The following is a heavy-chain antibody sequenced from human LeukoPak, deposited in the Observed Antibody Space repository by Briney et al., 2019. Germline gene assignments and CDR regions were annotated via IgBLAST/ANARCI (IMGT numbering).Heavy chain of an antibody. CDR2: IYYSGST. D-gene: IGHD6-13*01. V-gene: IGHV4-30-4*08. CDR1: GGSISSGDYY. J-gene: IGHJ3*02. Sequence: SETPSLTCTVSGGSISSGDYYWSWIRQPPGKGLEWIGYIYYSGSTYYNPSLKSRVTISVDTSKNQFSLKLSSVTAADTAVYYCAGSRIAAAATTIWGQGTMVTVSS. CDR3: AGSRIAAAATTI.